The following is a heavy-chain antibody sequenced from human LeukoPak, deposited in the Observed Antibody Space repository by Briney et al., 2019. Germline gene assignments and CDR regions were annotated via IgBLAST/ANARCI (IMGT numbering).Heavy chain of an antibody. V-gene: IGHV4-30-2*01. J-gene: IGHJ5*02. CDR3: ARGYSGYDCWFDP. D-gene: IGHD5-12*01. Sequence: PSQTLSLTCAVSGGSISSGGYSWSWIRQPPGKGLEWIGYIYHSGSTYYNPSLKSRVTISVDRSKNQFSLKLSSVTAADTAVYYCARGYSGYDCWFDPWGQGTLATVSS. CDR2: IYHSGST. CDR1: GGSISSGGYS.